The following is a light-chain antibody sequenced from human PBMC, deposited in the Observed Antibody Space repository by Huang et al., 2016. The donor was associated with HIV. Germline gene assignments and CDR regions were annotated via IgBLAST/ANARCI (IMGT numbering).Light chain of an antibody. CDR3: MQALQTPYT. V-gene: IGKV2-28*01. CDR2: LAS. CDR1: QSLLHESGHNY. J-gene: IGKJ2*01. Sequence: DIVMTQSPLSLPVTPGEPASISCRSNQSLLHESGHNYLDWYLQKPGQSPQLLIDLASTRASGVPDRFTGIGSGTDFTLRINKVEAQDVGVYFCMQALQTPYTFGRGTKLEI.